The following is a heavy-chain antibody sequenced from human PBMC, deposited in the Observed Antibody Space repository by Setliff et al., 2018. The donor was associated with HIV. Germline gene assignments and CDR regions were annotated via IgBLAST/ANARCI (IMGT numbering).Heavy chain of an antibody. CDR2: VSYSGST. CDR1: GGFISTYY. J-gene: IGHJ6*03. D-gene: IGHD1-26*01. V-gene: IGHV4-59*08. Sequence: SETLSLTCTVSGGFISTYYWTWIRQSPGKGLEWIGHVSYSGSTNYNPSLKSRVTISVDTSKNHFSLNLNSVTAADTAIYYCARRRPPPSGMYSSYYMDVWGKGTAVTVS. CDR3: ARRRPPPSGMYSSYYMDV.